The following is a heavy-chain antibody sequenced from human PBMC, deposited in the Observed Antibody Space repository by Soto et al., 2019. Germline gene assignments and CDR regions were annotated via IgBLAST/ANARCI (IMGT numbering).Heavy chain of an antibody. V-gene: IGHV3-30*04. CDR1: GFTFRSYV. Sequence: QVQLVESGGGVVQPGTSLRVSCVGSGFTFRSYVIHWVRQAPGKGLEWVALTSYDGSDKYYGDSVRGRFTISRDNSRNTVELQMDSLRLEDTALYYCARWGTTGGLDFWGQGTLVSVSS. J-gene: IGHJ1*01. CDR3: ARWGTTGGLDF. D-gene: IGHD4-17*01. CDR2: TSYDGSDK.